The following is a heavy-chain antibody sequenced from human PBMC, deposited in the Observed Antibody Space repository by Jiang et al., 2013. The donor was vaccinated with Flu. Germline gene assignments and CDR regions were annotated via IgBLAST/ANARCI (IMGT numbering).Heavy chain of an antibody. J-gene: IGHJ4*03. CDR1: GGSISSSNW. Sequence: GSGLVKPSGTLSLTCAVSGGSISSSNWWSWVRQPPGKGLEWIGEIYHSGSTNYNPSLKSRVTISVDKSKNQFSLKLSSVTAADTAVYYCARGYSSSWYDTRPYIYYFDYVGARDPGPPSP. D-gene: IGHD6-13*01. CDR2: IYHSGST. CDR3: ARGYSSSWYDTRPYIYYFDY. V-gene: IGHV4-4*02.